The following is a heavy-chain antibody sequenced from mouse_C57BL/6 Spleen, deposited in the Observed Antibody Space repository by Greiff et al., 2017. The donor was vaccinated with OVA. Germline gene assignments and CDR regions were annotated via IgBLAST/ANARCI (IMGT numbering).Heavy chain of an antibody. CDR2: IDPETGGT. Sequence: LVESGAELVRPGASVTLSCKASGYTFTDYEMHWVKQTPVHGLEWIGAIDPETGGTAYNQKFKGKAILTADKSSSTAYMELRSLTSEDSAVYYCTRGGNYGFAYWGQGTLVTVSA. CDR1: GYTFTDYE. D-gene: IGHD2-1*01. CDR3: TRGGNYGFAY. J-gene: IGHJ3*01. V-gene: IGHV1-15*01.